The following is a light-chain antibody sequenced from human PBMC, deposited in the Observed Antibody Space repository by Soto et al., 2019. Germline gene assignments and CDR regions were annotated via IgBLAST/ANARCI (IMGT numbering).Light chain of an antibody. CDR1: SSDVGGYNY. CDR3: SSYTSSSTQV. Sequence: QSALTQPASVSGSPGQWITISCAGSSSDVGGYNYVSWYQQHPTKAPKLMIYDVSNRPSGVSNRFSGSKSGTTASLTISGLQAEDEADYYCSSYTSSSTQVFGTGTKLTVL. CDR2: DVS. V-gene: IGLV2-14*03. J-gene: IGLJ1*01.